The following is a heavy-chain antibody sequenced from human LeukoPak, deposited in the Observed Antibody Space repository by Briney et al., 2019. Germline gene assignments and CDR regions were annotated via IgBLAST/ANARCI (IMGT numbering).Heavy chain of an antibody. D-gene: IGHD2-2*01. Sequence: GGSLRLSCAASGFTFSDYCMSWIRQAPGKGLEWVSYISSSGSTIYYADSVKGRFTISRDNAKNSLYLQMNSLRAEDTAVYYCARARAYVVVPAPADYWGQGTLVTVSS. J-gene: IGHJ4*02. V-gene: IGHV3-11*01. CDR1: GFTFSDYC. CDR3: ARARAYVVVPAPADY. CDR2: ISSSGSTI.